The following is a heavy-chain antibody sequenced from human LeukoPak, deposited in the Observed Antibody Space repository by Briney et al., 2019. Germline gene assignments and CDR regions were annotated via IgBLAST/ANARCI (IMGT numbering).Heavy chain of an antibody. CDR1: GGSISSYY. V-gene: IGHV4-59*01. CDR3: ARDLRYDYVWGSHRDAFDI. J-gene: IGHJ3*02. Sequence: SETLSLTCTVSGGSISSYYWSWIRQPPGKGLECIGYIYYSGSTNYNPSLKSRVTISVDTSKNQFSLKLSSVTAADTAVYYCARDLRYDYVWGSHRDAFDIWGQGTMVTVSS. CDR2: IYYSGST. D-gene: IGHD3-16*01.